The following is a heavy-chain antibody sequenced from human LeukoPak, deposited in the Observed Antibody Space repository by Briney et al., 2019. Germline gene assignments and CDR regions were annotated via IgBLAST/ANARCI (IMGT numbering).Heavy chain of an antibody. CDR1: GGSISSGDYY. J-gene: IGHJ2*01. Sequence: SETLSLNCTVSGGSISSGDYYWSWIRQPPGKGLEWIGEINHSGSTNYNPSLKSRVTISVDTSKNQFSLKLSSVTAADTAVYYCARGVLRYFDLWGRGTLVTVSS. V-gene: IGHV4-30-4*01. CDR2: INHSGST. CDR3: ARGVLRYFDL.